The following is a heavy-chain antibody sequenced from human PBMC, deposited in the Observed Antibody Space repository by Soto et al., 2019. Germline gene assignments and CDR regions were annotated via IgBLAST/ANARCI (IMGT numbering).Heavy chain of an antibody. J-gene: IGHJ6*02. V-gene: IGHV1-18*01. D-gene: IGHD6-6*01. CDR2: ISAYNGNT. Sequence: ASVKVSCKASGYTFTSYGLSWVRPAPGQGLEWMGWISAYNGNTNCAQKLQGRVTMTTDTSTSTAYMELRSLRSDDTAVYYCATGSSSSYYCYGMDVWGQGTTVTVSS. CDR3: ATGSSSSYYCYGMDV. CDR1: GYTFTSYG.